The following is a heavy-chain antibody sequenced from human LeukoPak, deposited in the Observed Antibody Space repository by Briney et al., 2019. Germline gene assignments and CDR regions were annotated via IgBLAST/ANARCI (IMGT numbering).Heavy chain of an antibody. CDR1: VFTFSSYG. CDR3: AKFGLAGSGRYHDAFDI. Sequence: GGSLTLSCAVCVFTFSSYGMIWVRQATGRGLEGVSAFSGCGGSTYYADSVKGRSTISRYNSKNTLYMQMNSLRAEDTAVYYCAKFGLAGSGRYHDAFDIWGQGTMVTVSS. V-gene: IGHV3-23*01. CDR2: FSGCGGST. J-gene: IGHJ3*02. D-gene: IGHD3-10*01.